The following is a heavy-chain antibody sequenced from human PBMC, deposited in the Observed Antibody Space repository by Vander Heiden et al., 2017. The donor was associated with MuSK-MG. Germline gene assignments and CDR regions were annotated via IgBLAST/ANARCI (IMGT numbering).Heavy chain of an antibody. CDR1: GGSFSAYY. V-gene: IGHV4-34*01. D-gene: IGHD6-19*01. Sequence: QVPLQQWGAGLLKPSETLSLTCAVSGGSFSAYYWIWLRQPPGKGLEWIGEINHSGSTNYNPSLKSRVTISVDTSKNQFSLKLSSVTAADTAVYYCARVRNGSEQWLGNWFDPWGQGTLVTVSS. CDR2: INHSGST. J-gene: IGHJ5*02. CDR3: ARVRNGSEQWLGNWFDP.